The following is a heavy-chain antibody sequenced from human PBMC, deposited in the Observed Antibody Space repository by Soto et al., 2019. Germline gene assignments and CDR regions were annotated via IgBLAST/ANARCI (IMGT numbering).Heavy chain of an antibody. J-gene: IGHJ4*02. D-gene: IGHD5-18*01. CDR1: GYTFTDYA. V-gene: IGHV1-3*01. CDR3: ARDTGYTFGSLNY. Sequence: HVELVQSGADVKKPGASVTISCKASGYTFTDYALHWVRQAPGQRLEWMGWMNAGVGNTLYSQKFQGRITITRDTCASTAYMELNSLKSEDTAIYYCARDTGYTFGSLNYWGPGTLVTVSS. CDR2: MNAGVGNT.